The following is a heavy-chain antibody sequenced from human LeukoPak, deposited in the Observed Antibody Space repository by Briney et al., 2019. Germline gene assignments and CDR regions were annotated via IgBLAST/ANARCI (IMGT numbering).Heavy chain of an antibody. D-gene: IGHD6-13*01. CDR1: GFTFSSYW. J-gene: IGHJ4*02. CDR3: AKGESSSPRSTFDY. CDR2: INGDGTTT. Sequence: GGSLRLSCAASGFTFSSYWMHWVRQAPGKGLVWVSHINGDGTTTNYADSVKGRFTISRDNAKNTVYLQMNSLRAEDTAVYYCAKGESSSPRSTFDYWGQGTLLTVSS. V-gene: IGHV3-74*01.